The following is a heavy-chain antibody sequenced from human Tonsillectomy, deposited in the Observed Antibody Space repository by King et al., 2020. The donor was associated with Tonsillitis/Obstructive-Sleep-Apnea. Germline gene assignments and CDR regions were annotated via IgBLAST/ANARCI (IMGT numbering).Heavy chain of an antibody. CDR1: GFTFSSHG. CDR3: ARVSGYFEGWFDP. V-gene: IGHV3-33*01. D-gene: IGHD6-25*01. Sequence: VQLVESGGGVVQPGRSLRLSCAASGFTFSSHGMHWVRQAPGKGLEWVAVVWYDGTNKYYADSVKGRFTISRESSKNTLFLQMNSLRAEETAVYYCARVSGYFEGWFDPWGRGTLVTVSS. J-gene: IGHJ5*02. CDR2: VWYDGTNK.